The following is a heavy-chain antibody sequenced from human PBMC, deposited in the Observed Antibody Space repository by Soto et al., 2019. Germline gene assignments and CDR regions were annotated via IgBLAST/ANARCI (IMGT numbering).Heavy chain of an antibody. V-gene: IGHV1-3*01. CDR1: GYTLSAYT. Sequence: QAQLVQSGAEMKKPGASVKVSCKATGYTLSAYTMNWVRKAPGQSLEWMGWINAGSGNTKYSQNFQGRVSITRDTSASTVYMELTGLTSEDTAVYYCARDTETLGPRANDALDIWGQGTMVTVSS. CDR3: ARDTETLGPRANDALDI. CDR2: INAGSGNT. J-gene: IGHJ3*02. D-gene: IGHD3-3*02.